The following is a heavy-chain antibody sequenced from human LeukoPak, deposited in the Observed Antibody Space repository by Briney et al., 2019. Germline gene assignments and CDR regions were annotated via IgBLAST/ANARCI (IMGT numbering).Heavy chain of an antibody. J-gene: IGHJ4*02. Sequence: GGSLRLSCAASGFTVSSNYMNWVRQAPGKGLEWVSVIYSGYTTNYADSVKGRFTISRDNAKNTLYLQMNSLRAEDTAVYYCAKDQGYSGSYFGIDYWGQGTLVTVSS. V-gene: IGHV3-53*01. CDR1: GFTVSSNY. CDR3: AKDQGYSGSYFGIDY. CDR2: IYSGYTT. D-gene: IGHD1-26*01.